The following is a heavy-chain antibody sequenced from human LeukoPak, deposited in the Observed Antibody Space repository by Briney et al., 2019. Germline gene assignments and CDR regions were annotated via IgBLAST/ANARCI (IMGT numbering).Heavy chain of an antibody. CDR1: GGTFSSYA. J-gene: IGHJ4*02. CDR2: IIPIFGTA. V-gene: IGHV1-69*05. CDR3: VEGSGSLDYFDY. Sequence: ASVKVSCKASGGTFSSYAISWVRQAPGQGLEWMGGIIPIFGTANYAQKFQGRVTITTDESTSTAYMELSSLRSEGTAVYYCVEGSGSLDYFDYWGQGTLVTVSS. D-gene: IGHD1-26*01.